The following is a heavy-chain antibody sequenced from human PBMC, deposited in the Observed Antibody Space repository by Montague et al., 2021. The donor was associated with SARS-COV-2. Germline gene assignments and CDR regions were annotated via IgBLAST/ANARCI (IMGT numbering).Heavy chain of an antibody. CDR3: ARRHCSSTSCPNWFDP. D-gene: IGHD2-2*01. J-gene: IGHJ5*02. CDR1: GGSISSSNW. CDR2: IYHSGST. Sequence: SETLSLTCAVSGGSISSSNWWSWVRQPPGKGLEWIGEIYHSGSTNYNPSLKSRVTISVDKSKNQFSLKLSSVTAADTAVYYCARRHCSSTSCPNWFDPWGQGTLVTVSS. V-gene: IGHV4-4*02.